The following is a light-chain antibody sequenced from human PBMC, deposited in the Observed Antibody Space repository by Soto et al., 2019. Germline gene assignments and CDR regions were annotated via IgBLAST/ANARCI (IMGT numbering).Light chain of an antibody. CDR3: GTWDSSLSAYV. CDR2: ENN. J-gene: IGLJ1*01. CDR1: SSNIGNNY. V-gene: IGLV1-51*02. Sequence: QSVLTQPPSVSAAPGQKVTISCSGSSSNIGNNYVSWYQRLPGTAPKLLIYENNKRPSGIPDRFSGSKSGTSATLGITGLQTGDEADYYCGTWDSSLSAYVFGTGPKVTVL.